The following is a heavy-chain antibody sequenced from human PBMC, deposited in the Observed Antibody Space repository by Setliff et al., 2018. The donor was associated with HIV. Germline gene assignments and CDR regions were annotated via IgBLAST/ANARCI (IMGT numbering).Heavy chain of an antibody. CDR1: GGTFSSYA. CDR2: IIPILGIA. Sequence: SVKVSCKASGGTFSSYAISWVRQAPGQGLEWMGGIIPILGIANYAQNFQGRVTITTDESTSTAYMELSSLRSEDTAVYYCATHSSYSSSSYYFDYWGQGTLVTVSS. CDR3: ATHSSYSSSSYYFDY. V-gene: IGHV1-69*10. J-gene: IGHJ4*02. D-gene: IGHD3-22*01.